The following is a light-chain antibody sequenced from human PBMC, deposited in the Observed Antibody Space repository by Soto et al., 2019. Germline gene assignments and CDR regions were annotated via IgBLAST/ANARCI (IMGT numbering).Light chain of an antibody. Sequence: ETVMTQSPATLSESQGERATLSCRASKSVSNNLAWYQQKPGQAPRLLIYGAAARATGIPARFSGSGFGTEFTLTISSLQSEDSAVYYCQHYNEWPLTFGGGPKVEIK. J-gene: IGKJ4*01. CDR3: QHYNEWPLT. CDR2: GAA. V-gene: IGKV3-15*01. CDR1: KSVSNN.